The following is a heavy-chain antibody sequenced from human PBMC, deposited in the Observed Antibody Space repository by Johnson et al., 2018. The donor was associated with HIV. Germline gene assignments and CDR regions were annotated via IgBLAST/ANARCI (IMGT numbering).Heavy chain of an antibody. Sequence: VQLVESGGGLVLPGGSLRLSCAVSGFTFTDHYMDWVRQAPGKGLEWVGRIRNKANSYTTEYAESVKGRLTILRDDSKNSLYLQMNSLKTEDTAVYYCARGGEKGAFDIWGQGTMVTVSS. CDR1: GFTFTDHY. V-gene: IGHV3-72*01. J-gene: IGHJ3*02. D-gene: IGHD7-27*01. CDR3: ARGGEKGAFDI. CDR2: IRNKANSYTT.